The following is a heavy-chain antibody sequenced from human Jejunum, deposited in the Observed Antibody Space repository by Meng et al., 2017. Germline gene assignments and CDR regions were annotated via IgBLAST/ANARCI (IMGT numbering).Heavy chain of an antibody. CDR1: GGAISSSY. Sequence: SETLSLTCTVSGGAISSSYWGWIRQPAGKGLEWVGRVFTSGTNKYNPSLKSRVTMSIDTSKKQISLNLKSVTAADTAVYYCVSTSWAFDIWGQGTRVTGSS. V-gene: IGHV4-4*07. D-gene: IGHD2/OR15-2a*01. CDR3: VSTSWAFDI. CDR2: VFTSGTN. J-gene: IGHJ3*02.